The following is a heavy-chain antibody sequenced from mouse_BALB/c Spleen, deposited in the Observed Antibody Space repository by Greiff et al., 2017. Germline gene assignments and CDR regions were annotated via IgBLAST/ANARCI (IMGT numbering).Heavy chain of an antibody. D-gene: IGHD2-4*01. J-gene: IGHJ2*01. CDR2: ISYSGST. V-gene: IGHV3-8*02. CDR1: GDSITSGY. CDR3: ARYDYDWYYFDY. Sequence: EVQVVESGPSLVKPSQTLSLTCSVTGDSITSGYWNWIRKFPGNKLEYMGYISYSGSTYYNPSLKSRISITRDTSKNQYYLQLNSVTTEDTATYYCARYDYDWYYFDYWGQGTTLTVSS.